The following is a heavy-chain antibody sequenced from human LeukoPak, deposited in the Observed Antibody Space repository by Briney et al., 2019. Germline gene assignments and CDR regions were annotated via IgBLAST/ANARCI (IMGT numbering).Heavy chain of an antibody. Sequence: SVKVSCKASGGTFSSYAISWVRQAPGQGLEWMGRIIPIFGTANYAQRFQGRVTITTDESTSTAYMELSSLRSEDTAVYYCARSEVVAAQISDYWGQGTLVTVSS. CDR3: ARSEVVAAQISDY. J-gene: IGHJ4*02. V-gene: IGHV1-69*05. CDR2: IIPIFGTA. D-gene: IGHD2-15*01. CDR1: GGTFSSYA.